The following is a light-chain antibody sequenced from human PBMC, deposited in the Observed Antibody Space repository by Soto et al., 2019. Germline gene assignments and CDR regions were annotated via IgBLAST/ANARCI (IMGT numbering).Light chain of an antibody. J-gene: IGKJ5*01. CDR1: QSVSSY. V-gene: IGKV3-15*01. CDR3: QQYKDWPPVT. CDR2: GVS. Sequence: EIVMTQSPATLYRSPGERATLSCRASQSVSSYLAWYQQKPGQAPRLLIYGVSTRATSIPARFSGSGSGTEFTLTISSLQSEDFAIYYCQQYKDWPPVTFGQGTRLEIK.